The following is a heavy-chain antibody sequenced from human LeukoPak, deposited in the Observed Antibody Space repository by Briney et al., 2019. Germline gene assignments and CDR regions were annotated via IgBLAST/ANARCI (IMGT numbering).Heavy chain of an antibody. J-gene: IGHJ4*01. CDR2: IWNDASKQ. V-gene: IGHV3-33*08. Sequence: GGSLRLSCAASGFSVSSNYMSWVRQAPGKGLEWVSIIWNDASKQYYAESVQGRFTISRDNSKNTVYLQMNSLRAEDTAVYYCARSNGGVPIGGGHSSGWADYWGHGTLVTVSS. CDR1: GFSVSSNY. D-gene: IGHD6-19*01. CDR3: ARSNGGVPIGGGHSSGWADY.